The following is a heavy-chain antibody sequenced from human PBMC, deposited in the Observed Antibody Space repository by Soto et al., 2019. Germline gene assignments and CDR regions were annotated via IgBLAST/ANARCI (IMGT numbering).Heavy chain of an antibody. CDR3: GRGPSPRAPAGGTPYYYAMDV. V-gene: IGHV1-8*02. Sequence: ASVKVSCKASGYDFTAYDINWVRQASGQGLEWMGWMNPINGATGTARRFQGRVSLSRNTATGTAYLGLTSLRSDDTAVYYCGRGPSPRAPAGGTPYYYAMDVWGQGTTVTVSS. CDR2: MNPINGAT. J-gene: IGHJ6*02. D-gene: IGHD6-13*01. CDR1: GYDFTAYD.